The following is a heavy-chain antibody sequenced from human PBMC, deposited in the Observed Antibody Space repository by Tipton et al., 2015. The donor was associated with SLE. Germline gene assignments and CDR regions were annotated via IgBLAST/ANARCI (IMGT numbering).Heavy chain of an antibody. D-gene: IGHD2-2*01. CDR2: IHYSGST. Sequence: TLSLTCTVSSGSITGYYWSWVRQPPGRGLEWIAFIHYSGSTRYNPSLKSRVTISLDMSKNQFSLNLISVTPADTAVYYCAREISSTEGFDYWGQGTLVTVSA. J-gene: IGHJ4*02. V-gene: IGHV4-59*12. CDR1: SGSITGYY. CDR3: AREISSTEGFDY.